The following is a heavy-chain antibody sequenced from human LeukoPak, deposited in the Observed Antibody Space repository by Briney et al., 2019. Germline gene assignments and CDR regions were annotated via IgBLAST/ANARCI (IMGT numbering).Heavy chain of an antibody. J-gene: IGHJ1*01. CDR3: AREDGCCSGGSCYQH. CDR1: GFTFDDYG. V-gene: IGHV3-20*04. CDR2: INWNGVST. Sequence: PGGSLRLSCAASGFTFDDYGMSWVRQAPGRGLEWVSFINWNGVSTDYADSVKGRFTISRDNAKNSLYLQMSSLRVEDTALYYCAREDGCCSGGSCYQHWGQGTLVTVSS. D-gene: IGHD2-15*01.